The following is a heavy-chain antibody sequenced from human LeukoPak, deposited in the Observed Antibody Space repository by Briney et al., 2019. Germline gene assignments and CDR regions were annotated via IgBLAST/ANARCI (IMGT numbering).Heavy chain of an antibody. CDR1: GFTFSNYW. CDR2: INGDGGVT. V-gene: IGHV3-74*01. J-gene: IGHJ4*02. D-gene: IGHD1-26*01. Sequence: GGSLRLSCAASGFTFSNYWMHWVRPVPGKGLLWVSHINGDGGVTGYADHVKGRFTISRENAKNTLYLHRNSLRAEDTAGYYCARDQVGATPIDYWGQGTLVAVSS. CDR3: ARDQVGATPIDY.